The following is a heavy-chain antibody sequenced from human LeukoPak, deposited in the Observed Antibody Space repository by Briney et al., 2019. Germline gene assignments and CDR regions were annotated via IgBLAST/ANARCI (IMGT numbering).Heavy chain of an antibody. V-gene: IGHV3-23*01. Sequence: PGGSLRLSCAASGFTFSSYAMSWVRQAPGKGLEWVSAISGSGGSTYYADSVKGRFTISRDNSKNTLYLQMNSLRAEDTAVYYCAKADGGRSPSRWSWAYCGGDCYRDAFDIWGQGTMVTVSS. J-gene: IGHJ3*02. CDR2: ISGSGGST. CDR3: AKADGGRSPSRWSWAYCGGDCYRDAFDI. D-gene: IGHD2-21*02. CDR1: GFTFSSYA.